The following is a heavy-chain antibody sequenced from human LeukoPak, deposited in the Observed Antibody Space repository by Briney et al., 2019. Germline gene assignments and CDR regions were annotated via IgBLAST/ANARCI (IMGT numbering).Heavy chain of an antibody. V-gene: IGHV3-74*01. J-gene: IGHJ4*02. CDR1: GFTFSSYW. Sequence: GGSLRLSCAASGFTFSSYWVHWVRQAPGKGLVWVSHINTDGSSTNYADSVKGRFTISRDNAKNTVYLQMNSLRAEDTAVYYCARDKALWYWGQGTLVTVSS. CDR3: ARDKALWY. CDR2: INTDGSST.